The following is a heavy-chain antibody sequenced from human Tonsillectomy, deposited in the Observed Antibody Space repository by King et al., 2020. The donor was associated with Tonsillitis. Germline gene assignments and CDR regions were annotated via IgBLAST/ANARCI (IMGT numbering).Heavy chain of an antibody. CDR2: ISSSGDTT. V-gene: IGHV3-23*04. CDR3: ARHRGVVLHGDFDY. Sequence: VQLVESGGGLVQPGGSLRLSCAASGFTFSSYAMSWVRQAPGKGLEWVSVISSSGDTTYYADSVKGRFTISRDNSKNTLYLQMNSLRAEDTAVYYCARHRGVVLHGDFDYWGQGTLVTVSS. J-gene: IGHJ4*02. D-gene: IGHD6-6*01. CDR1: GFTFSSYA.